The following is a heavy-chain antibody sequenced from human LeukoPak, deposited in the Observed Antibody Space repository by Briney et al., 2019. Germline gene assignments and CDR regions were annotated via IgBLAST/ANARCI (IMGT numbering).Heavy chain of an antibody. D-gene: IGHD2-2*01. CDR1: GYTFTGYY. V-gene: IGHV1-2*02. J-gene: IGHJ5*02. CDR3: ALFVVVPAAMSWFDP. CDR2: INPNSGGT. Sequence: GASVKVSCKASGYTFTGYYMHWVRQAPGQGLEWMGWINPNSGGTNYAQKFQGRVTMTRDTSISTAYMELSRLRSDDTAVYYCALFVVVPAAMSWFDPWGQGTLVTVSS.